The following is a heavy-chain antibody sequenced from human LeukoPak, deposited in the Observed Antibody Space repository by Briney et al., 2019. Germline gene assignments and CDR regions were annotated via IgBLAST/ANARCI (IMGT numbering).Heavy chain of an antibody. CDR2: IFHSGST. V-gene: IGHV4-39*07. J-gene: IGHJ4*02. Sequence: SETLSLTCTVSGGSIISSSYNWGWIRQPPGEGLEWIGSIFHSGSTNYNPSLKSRVTISVDTSKNQFSLKLSSVTAADTAVYYCARINDASAVAGHFDYWGQGTLVTVSS. CDR1: GGSIISSSYN. CDR3: ARINDASAVAGHFDY. D-gene: IGHD6-19*01.